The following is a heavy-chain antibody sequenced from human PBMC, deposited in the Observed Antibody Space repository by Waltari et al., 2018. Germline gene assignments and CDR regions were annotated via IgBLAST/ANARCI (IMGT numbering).Heavy chain of an antibody. CDR1: GFLFISYV. D-gene: IGHD6-19*01. CDR3: ASARGYGTGWYGVNDY. V-gene: IGHV3-23*01. J-gene: IGHJ4*02. CDR2: IQSGGKT. Sequence: EVQLLESGGGLVQPGGSLRLSCPAPGFLFISYVMSWVRQAPGKGLEWVSAIQSGGKTYYADSVRGRFTISRDNSKNTQYLQMDGLRAEDTAVYYCASARGYGTGWYGVNDYWGQGTLVTVSS.